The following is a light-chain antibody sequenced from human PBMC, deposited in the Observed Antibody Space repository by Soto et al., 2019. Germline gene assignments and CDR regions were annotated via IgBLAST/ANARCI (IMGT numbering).Light chain of an antibody. J-gene: IGLJ2*01. V-gene: IGLV2-14*01. CDR2: EVS. CDR3: RSYTTTTTRVV. Sequence: QSALTQPASVSGSPGQSITISCTGTSSDIGGYNYVSWYQQHPGRAPKLMIYEVSNRPSGVSNRFSGSKSGNTASLTISGLQADDEADYYCRSYTTTTTRVVFGGGTKLTVL. CDR1: SSDIGGYNY.